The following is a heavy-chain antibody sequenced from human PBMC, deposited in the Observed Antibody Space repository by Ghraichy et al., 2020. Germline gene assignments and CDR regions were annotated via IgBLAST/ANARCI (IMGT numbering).Heavy chain of an antibody. V-gene: IGHV4-59*01. CDR2: IYHNGRT. Sequence: GSLSLTCTVSGDSLNNYYWSWIRQAPGKGLEWIGSIYHNGRTKYNPSLKSRVTMSVDTSKNQFSLSLTSVTAADTAVFYCAREQEWRASSSGFDPWGQGTLVSVSP. J-gene: IGHJ5*02. CDR1: GDSLNNYY. CDR3: AREQEWRASSSGFDP. D-gene: IGHD2-2*01.